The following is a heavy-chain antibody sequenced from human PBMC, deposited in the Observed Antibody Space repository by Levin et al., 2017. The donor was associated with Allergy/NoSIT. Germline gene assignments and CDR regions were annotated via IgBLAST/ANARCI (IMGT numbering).Heavy chain of an antibody. J-gene: IGHJ4*02. D-gene: IGHD6-25*01. Sequence: PGGSLRLSCVASGFTFSSDWMSWVRQAPGKGLEWVANIKQDGSERYYVDSVKGRFTISRDNAKNSLYLQMNSLRAEDTAIYYCARDPPPVAARFDDWGQGNLVTVS. V-gene: IGHV3-7*01. CDR2: IKQDGSER. CDR3: ARDPPPVAARFDD. CDR1: GFTFSSDW.